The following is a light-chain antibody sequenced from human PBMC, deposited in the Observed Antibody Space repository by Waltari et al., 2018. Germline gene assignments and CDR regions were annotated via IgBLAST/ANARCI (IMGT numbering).Light chain of an antibody. CDR1: QSVLYNSNNKNY. Sequence: DIVLTQSPDSLAASLGERATINCKSSQSVLYNSNNKNYLAWYQQKPGQSPKLLMSWAFTRESGVPDRFSASGSGTDFTLTISSLQAEDVAVYYCQQYYSIPITFGQGTRLEIK. V-gene: IGKV4-1*01. CDR2: WAF. CDR3: QQYYSIPIT. J-gene: IGKJ5*01.